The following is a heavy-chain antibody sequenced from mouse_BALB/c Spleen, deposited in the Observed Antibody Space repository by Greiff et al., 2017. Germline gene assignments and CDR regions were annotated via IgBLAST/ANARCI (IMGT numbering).Heavy chain of an antibody. J-gene: IGHJ4*01. D-gene: IGHD2-1*01. CDR2: ISDGGSYT. Sequence: EVQLVESGGGLVKPGGSLKLSCAASGFTFSDYYMYWVRQTPEKRLEWVATISDGGSYTYYPDSVKGRFTISRDNAKNNLYLQMSSLKSEDTAMYYCARGGNDYAMDYWGQGTSVTVSS. CDR1: GFTFSDYY. CDR3: ARGGNDYAMDY. V-gene: IGHV5-4*02.